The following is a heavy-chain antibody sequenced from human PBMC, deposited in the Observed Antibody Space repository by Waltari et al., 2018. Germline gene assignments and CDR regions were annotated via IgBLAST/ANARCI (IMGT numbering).Heavy chain of an antibody. CDR2: IKPKSGGT. V-gene: IGHV1-2*02. J-gene: IGHJ4*02. CDR3: ARLVVITHQYYFDY. Sequence: QVQLVQSGAEVKKPGASVKVSCKASGYTFTGYYMHWVRQAPGQGLEWMGWIKPKSGGTNYAQKFQGRVTMTRDTSISTAYMELSRLRSDDTAVYYCARLVVITHQYYFDYWGQGTLVTVSS. CDR1: GYTFTGYY. D-gene: IGHD3-22*01.